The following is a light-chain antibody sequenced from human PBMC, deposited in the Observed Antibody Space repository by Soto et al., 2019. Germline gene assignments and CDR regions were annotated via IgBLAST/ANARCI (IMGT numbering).Light chain of an antibody. CDR2: ASS. CDR1: QNISSN. Sequence: DIQMTQSPPSLSASPGEIATLSCRASQNISSNLAWYQQKPGQAPRLLIYASSTLPTATPARFSGGGSGTEYTPPISSLQSEDYAVYYCQQYNNWAPWTFGQGTKVDIK. V-gene: IGKV3-15*01. CDR3: QQYNNWAPWT. J-gene: IGKJ1*01.